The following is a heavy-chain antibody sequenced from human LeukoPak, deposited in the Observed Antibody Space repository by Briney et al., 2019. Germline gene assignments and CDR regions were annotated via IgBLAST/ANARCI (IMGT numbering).Heavy chain of an antibody. D-gene: IGHD3-10*01. Sequence: PGGSLRLSCAASGFTFSSYLMSSVRQAPGKGLEWVANIKQDGSEKYYLDSVKGRFTISRDNAKNSLYLQMNSLRAEDTAVYYCARERSGSYYNPNWFDPWGQGTLVTVSS. V-gene: IGHV3-7*01. CDR2: IKQDGSEK. CDR3: ARERSGSYYNPNWFDP. CDR1: GFTFSSYL. J-gene: IGHJ5*02.